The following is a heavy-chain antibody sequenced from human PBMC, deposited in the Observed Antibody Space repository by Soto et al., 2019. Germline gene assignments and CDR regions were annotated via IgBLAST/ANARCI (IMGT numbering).Heavy chain of an antibody. CDR1: GGTFSSYA. V-gene: IGHV1-69*13. CDR3: ARAREGLGEFSLTQIFDY. J-gene: IGHJ4*02. D-gene: IGHD3-16*01. CDR2: IIPIFGTA. Sequence: SVKVSCKASGGTFSSYAISWVRQAPGQGLEWMGGIIPIFGTANYAQKFQGRVTITADESTSTAYMELSSLRSEDTAVYYCARAREGLGEFSLTQIFDYWGQGTLVTVSS.